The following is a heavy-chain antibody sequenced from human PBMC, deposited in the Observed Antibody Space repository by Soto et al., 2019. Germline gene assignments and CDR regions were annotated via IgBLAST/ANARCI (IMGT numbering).Heavy chain of an antibody. CDR1: GFTFSTCA. J-gene: IGHJ4*02. CDR2: ISGDGVRA. V-gene: IGHV3-23*01. D-gene: IGHD1-20*01. Sequence: PGGSLRLSCAASGFTFSTCAMSWVRQAPGKGLEWVSTISGDGVRAIYTDSVKGRFTISRDNSKNTVYLQMSSLRADDTAVYFCAGRISTYAYCWRQGTLVTVSS. CDR3: AGRISTYAYC.